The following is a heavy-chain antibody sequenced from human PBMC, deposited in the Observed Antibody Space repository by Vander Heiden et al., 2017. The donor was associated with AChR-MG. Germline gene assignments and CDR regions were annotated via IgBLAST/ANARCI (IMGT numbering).Heavy chain of an antibody. CDR2: SSAYNGNT. CDR1: RYTFTSYG. CDR3: AREQSRDSSSWTRRGVGNWFDP. J-gene: IGHJ5*02. V-gene: IGHV1-18*01. Sequence: VKGSCKASRYTFTSYGISWVRQAPGPGLEWMGWSSAYNGNTDYAQKLQGRVTMTTDTSTSTAYVGLRSLRSDATAVYYCAREQSRDSSSWTRRGVGNWFDPWGQGTLVTVSS. D-gene: IGHD6-13*01.